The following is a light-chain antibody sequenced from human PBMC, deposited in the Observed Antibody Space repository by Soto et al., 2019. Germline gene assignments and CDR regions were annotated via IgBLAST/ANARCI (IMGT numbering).Light chain of an antibody. CDR1: SSDVGGYNY. V-gene: IGLV2-14*01. J-gene: IGLJ2*01. Sequence: QSVLTQPASVSGSPGQSITISCTGTSSDVGGYNYVSWYQQHPGKAPKLMIYDVSNRPSGVSNRCSGSKSGNTASLTISGLQAEDEADYYCSSYTSSSVVFGGGTKLTVL. CDR3: SSYTSSSVV. CDR2: DVS.